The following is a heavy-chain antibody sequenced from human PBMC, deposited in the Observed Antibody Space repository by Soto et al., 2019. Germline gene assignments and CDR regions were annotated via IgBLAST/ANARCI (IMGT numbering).Heavy chain of an antibody. Sequence: SETLSLTCAVYGGSFSGYYWSWIRQPPGKGLEWIGEINHSGSTNYNPSLKSRVTISVDTSKNQFSLKLSSVTAADTAVYYCARGRRIRLELRHYFDYWGQGTLVTVCS. D-gene: IGHD1-7*01. CDR3: ARGRRIRLELRHYFDY. CDR2: INHSGST. J-gene: IGHJ4*02. CDR1: GGSFSGYY. V-gene: IGHV4-34*01.